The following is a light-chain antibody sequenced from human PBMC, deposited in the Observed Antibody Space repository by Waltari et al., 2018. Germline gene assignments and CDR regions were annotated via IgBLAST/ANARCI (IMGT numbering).Light chain of an antibody. CDR1: ILAKNY. CDR3: FSAADNNWV. Sequence: SYELTQPSSVSVSPGQTAKILCSGDILAKNYARWFQQQPGQAPLLLIYEDSERPSEIPGRFSGSSSGTTVTLTITGAHVDDEADYYCFSAADNNWVFGGGTKLTVL. CDR2: EDS. J-gene: IGLJ3*02. V-gene: IGLV3-27*01.